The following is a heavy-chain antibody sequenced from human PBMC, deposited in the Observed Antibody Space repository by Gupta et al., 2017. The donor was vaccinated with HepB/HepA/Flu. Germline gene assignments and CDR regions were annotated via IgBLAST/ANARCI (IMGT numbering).Heavy chain of an antibody. D-gene: IGHD1/OR15-1a*01. CDR1: GGSFSGYY. Sequence: QVQLQQCGAGLLKPSETLSLTCSVYGGSFSGYYWSWIRQPPGKGLEWIGDINSRGTTNYNPALTSRVTLSVYTAKKKCSLKMRSVPGADTDLYFGARGGTGNNSGIDAGGQGTMVTVCS. V-gene: IGHV4-34*01. J-gene: IGHJ5*02. CDR3: ARGGTGNNSGIDA. CDR2: INSRGTT.